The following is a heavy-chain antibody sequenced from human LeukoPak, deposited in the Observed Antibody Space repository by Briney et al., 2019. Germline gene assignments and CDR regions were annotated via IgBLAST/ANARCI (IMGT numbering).Heavy chain of an antibody. D-gene: IGHD5-18*01. CDR3: ARDRGYSYGRYFDY. CDR2: ISYDGSNK. J-gene: IGHJ4*02. CDR1: GFTFSSYA. V-gene: IGHV3-30*04. Sequence: GGSLRLSRAASGFTFSSYAMHWVRQAPGKGLEWVAVISYDGSNKYYADSVKGRFTISRDNSKNTLYLQMNSLRAEDTAVYYCARDRGYSYGRYFDYWGQGTLVTVSS.